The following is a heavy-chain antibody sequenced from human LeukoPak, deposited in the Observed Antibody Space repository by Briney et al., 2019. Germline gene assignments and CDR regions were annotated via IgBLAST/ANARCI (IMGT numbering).Heavy chain of an antibody. CDR1: GGSFSGYF. J-gene: IGHJ3*02. CDR3: ARGPYVWGSYRYLPTPDDTFDI. V-gene: IGHV4-34*01. D-gene: IGHD3-16*02. CDR2: INQSGSS. Sequence: PSETLSLTCAVYGGSFSGYFWSWIRQPPGKGLEWIGEINQSGSSNYNPSLKSRVTISLDTSKTQSSLRLSSVTAADTAVYYCARGPYVWGSYRYLPTPDDTFDIWGQGTTVTVSS.